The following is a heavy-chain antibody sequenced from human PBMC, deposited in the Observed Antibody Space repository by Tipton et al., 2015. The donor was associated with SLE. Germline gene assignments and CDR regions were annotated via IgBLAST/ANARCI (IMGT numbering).Heavy chain of an antibody. CDR3: ARGRIAAAATNYYYYMDV. J-gene: IGHJ6*03. CDR1: GGSFSGYY. D-gene: IGHD6-13*01. CDR2: INHSGST. V-gene: IGHV4-34*01. Sequence: TLSLTCAVYGGSFSGYYWSWIRQPPGKGLEWIGEINHSGSTNYNPSLESRVTISVDTSKNQFSLKLSSVTAADTAVYYCARGRIAAAATNYYYYMDVWGKGTTVTVSS.